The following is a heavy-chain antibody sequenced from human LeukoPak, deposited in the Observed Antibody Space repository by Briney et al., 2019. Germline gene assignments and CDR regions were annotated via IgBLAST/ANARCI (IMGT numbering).Heavy chain of an antibody. D-gene: IGHD3-3*01. CDR3: ARDKSLTIFGVAADAFDI. CDR2: ISSSSSYI. Sequence: PGGSLRLSCAASGFTFSSYSMNWVRQAPGKGLEWVSSISSSSSYIYYADSVKGRFTISRDNAKNSLYLQMNSLRAEDTAVYYCARDKSLTIFGVAADAFDIWGQGTMVTVSS. CDR1: GFTFSSYS. V-gene: IGHV3-21*01. J-gene: IGHJ3*02.